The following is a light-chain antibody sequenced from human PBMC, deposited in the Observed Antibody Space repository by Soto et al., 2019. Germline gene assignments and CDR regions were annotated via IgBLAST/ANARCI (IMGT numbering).Light chain of an antibody. V-gene: IGKV1-12*01. J-gene: IGKJ1*01. CDR2: AAS. Sequence: DIQLTQSPSFLSASVGDRVTITCRASQGISSWLVWYQQKPGKAPKLLIYAASSLQSGVPSRFSGSGSGTDFTLTINSLQPEDFATYYCLQANSFPWTFGQGTKVEI. CDR1: QGISSW. CDR3: LQANSFPWT.